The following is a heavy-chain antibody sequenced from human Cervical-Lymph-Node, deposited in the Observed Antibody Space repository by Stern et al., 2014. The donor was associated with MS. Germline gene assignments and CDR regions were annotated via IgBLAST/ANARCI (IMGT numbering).Heavy chain of an antibody. CDR2: IYYSGST. J-gene: IGHJ5*02. Sequence: QMQLQESGPGLVKPSETLSLTCTVSGGSISSCYWSWIRQPPGKGLEWIGYIYYSGSTNYNHSLKSRVTISVDTSKNQFSLKLSSVTAADTAVYYCARVGGQWLSLIDPWGQGTLVTVSS. V-gene: IGHV4-59*01. CDR1: GGSISSCY. CDR3: ARVGGQWLSLIDP. D-gene: IGHD6-19*01.